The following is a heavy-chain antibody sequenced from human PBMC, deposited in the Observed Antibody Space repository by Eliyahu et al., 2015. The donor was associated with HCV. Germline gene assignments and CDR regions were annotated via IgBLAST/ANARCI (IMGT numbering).Heavy chain of an antibody. Sequence: QITLRESGPTLVKPTQTLTLTCTFSGFSLATSGAGVGWIRQPPGEALEWLAVTYWDHDQRSPSLKSRLTIAKDTSKNQVVLTMTNMDPMDTGTYYCAHRVTAYVGWGYYDYWGQGSLVTVSS. J-gene: IGHJ4*02. D-gene: IGHD3-16*01. CDR3: AHRVTAYVGWGYYDY. CDR2: TYWDHDQ. CDR1: GFSLATSGAG. V-gene: IGHV2-5*02.